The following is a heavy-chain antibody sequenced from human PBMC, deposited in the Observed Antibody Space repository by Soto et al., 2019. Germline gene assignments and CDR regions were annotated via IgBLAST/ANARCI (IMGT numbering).Heavy chain of an antibody. V-gene: IGHV4-34*01. D-gene: IGHD2-8*02. CDR2: INHSGST. CDR1: GGSFSAYD. Sequence: QVQLQQWGAGLLKPSETLSLTCAVYGGSFSAYDWTWIRQPPGTGLEWIGEINHSGSTNYNPSLKSRVTISVDTSKNQFSLKLASETAADTAVYYCARDKITGLFAYWGQGTLVTVSS. J-gene: IGHJ4*02. CDR3: ARDKITGLFAY.